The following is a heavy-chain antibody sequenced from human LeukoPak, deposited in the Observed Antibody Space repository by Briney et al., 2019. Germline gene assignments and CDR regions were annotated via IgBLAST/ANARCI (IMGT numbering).Heavy chain of an antibody. Sequence: GGSLRLSCAASGFTVSSNYMSWVRQAPGKGLEWVSAMSGSGYYTYYVESVKGRFTISRDNSKNTLYLHMKSLRADDTAVYYCAKMEGQRLYDYCMDVWGRGTTVTVSS. J-gene: IGHJ6*03. D-gene: IGHD3-3*01. CDR2: MSGSGYYT. CDR3: AKMEGQRLYDYCMDV. CDR1: GFTVSSNY. V-gene: IGHV3-23*01.